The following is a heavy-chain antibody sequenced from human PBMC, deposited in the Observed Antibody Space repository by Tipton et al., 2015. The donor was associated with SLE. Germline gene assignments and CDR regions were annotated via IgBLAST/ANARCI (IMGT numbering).Heavy chain of an antibody. CDR2: IYSSGDR. Sequence: TLSLTCTVSGGSISFDYWSWIRQSAGRGLEWIGRIYSSGDRDYNPSLRSRVTMSVDTSYNQFSLRLSSVTAADTAVYYCARRRDGYGYEKRYFDYWGQGSLVTVSS. CDR3: ARRRDGYGYEKRYFDY. J-gene: IGHJ4*02. D-gene: IGHD5-18*01. V-gene: IGHV4-4*07. CDR1: GGSISFDY.